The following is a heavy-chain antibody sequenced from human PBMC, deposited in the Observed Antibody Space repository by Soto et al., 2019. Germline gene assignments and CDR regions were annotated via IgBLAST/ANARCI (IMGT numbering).Heavy chain of an antibody. V-gene: IGHV1-69*12. D-gene: IGHD3-22*01. CDR1: GGTFSSYA. CDR3: ARHDDSSAYYYYGMDV. J-gene: IGHJ6*02. Sequence: QVQLVQSGAEVKKPGSSVKVSCKASGGTFSSYAISWARQAPGQGLEWMGGIIPIFGTADYAQKFQGRVTSTADESTSTAYMELSSLRSEDTAVYYCARHDDSSAYYYYGMDVWGQGTTVTVSS. CDR2: IIPIFGTA.